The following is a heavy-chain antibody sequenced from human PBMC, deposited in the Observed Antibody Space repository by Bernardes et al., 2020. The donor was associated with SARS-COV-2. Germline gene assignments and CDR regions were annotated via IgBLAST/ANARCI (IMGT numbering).Heavy chain of an antibody. V-gene: IGHV4-59*01. CDR3: ARVGSYDSSGYYYSH. D-gene: IGHD3-22*01. Sequence: SETLSLTCTVSAASIRSYYWSWIRQPPGKGLEWIGYIYYSGGTSYNPSLKSRVTISVDTSKSQLSLRLSSVTAADTAVYYCARVGSYDSSGYYYSHWSQGTLVTVSS. J-gene: IGHJ4*02. CDR2: IYYSGGT. CDR1: AASIRSYY.